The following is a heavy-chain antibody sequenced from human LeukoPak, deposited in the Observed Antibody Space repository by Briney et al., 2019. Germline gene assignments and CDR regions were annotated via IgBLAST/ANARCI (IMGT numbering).Heavy chain of an antibody. CDR2: ISSNGDST. D-gene: IGHD6-19*01. CDR1: GFTFSTYG. CDR3: AKVGIEQWLTQGQFFDY. V-gene: IGHV3-23*01. Sequence: GGSLRLSCAASGFTFSTYGMSWVRQAPGKGLEWVSRISSNGDSTNYADSVKGRFTISRDNSKNTLYLQMNSLRAEDTAVYYCAKVGIEQWLTQGQFFDYWGQGTLVTVPS. J-gene: IGHJ4*02.